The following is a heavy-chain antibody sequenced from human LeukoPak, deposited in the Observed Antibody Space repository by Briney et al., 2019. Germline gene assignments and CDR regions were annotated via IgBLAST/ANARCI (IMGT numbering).Heavy chain of an antibody. D-gene: IGHD3-10*01. V-gene: IGHV1-2*02. CDR3: ARGGSGSYFSWLDP. CDR2: INPNGGGT. CDR1: GYTFTGYY. Sequence: ASVKVSCKASGYTFTGYYIHWVRQAPGQGLECVGWINPNGGGTNYAQKFQGRVTMTRDTSISTAYMELSRLRSDDTAVYYCARGGSGSYFSWLDPWGQGTLVTVSS. J-gene: IGHJ5*02.